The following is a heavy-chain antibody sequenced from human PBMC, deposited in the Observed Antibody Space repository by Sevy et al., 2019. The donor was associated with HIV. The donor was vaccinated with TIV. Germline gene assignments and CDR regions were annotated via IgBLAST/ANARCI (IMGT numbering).Heavy chain of an antibody. J-gene: IGHJ5*02. D-gene: IGHD3-16*01. V-gene: IGHV1-69*13. CDR1: GGTFSSYG. Sequence: ASVKVSCKASGGTFSSYGITWVRQAPGQGLEWMGEIIPIFGSANYGQTFQGRVTMTADQSTNTAYMELSSLRSDDTAVYYCARGGGLSPHHWLDPWGQGTLVTVSS. CDR3: ARGGGLSPHHWLDP. CDR2: IIPIFGSA.